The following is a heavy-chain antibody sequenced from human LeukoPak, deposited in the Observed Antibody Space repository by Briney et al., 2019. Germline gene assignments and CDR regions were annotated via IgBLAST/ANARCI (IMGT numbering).Heavy chain of an antibody. V-gene: IGHV4-59*01. J-gene: IGHJ4*02. D-gene: IGHD2-15*01. Sequence: TSETLSLTCTVSGGSISSYYWSWIRQPPGKGLELIGYIDYSGSTNYNPSLKSRVTISVDTSKNQFSLKLSSVTAADTAVYYCAGGLGYCSGGSCAYFDYWGQRALVTVSS. CDR3: AGGLGYCSGGSCAYFDY. CDR1: GGSISSYY. CDR2: IDYSGST.